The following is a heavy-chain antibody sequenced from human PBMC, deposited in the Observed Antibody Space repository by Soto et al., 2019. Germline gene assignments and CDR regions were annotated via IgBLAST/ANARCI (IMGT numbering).Heavy chain of an antibody. CDR3: ARIIARSTFDY. V-gene: IGHV4-39*07. CDR1: GGSISSSSYY. J-gene: IGHJ4*02. Sequence: SETLSLTCTVSGGSISSSSYYWGWIRQPPGKGLEWIGSIYHSGSTNYNPSLKSRVTISVDTSKNQFSLKLSSVTAADTAVYYCARIIARSTFDYWGQGTLVTVSS. D-gene: IGHD6-13*01. CDR2: IYHSGST.